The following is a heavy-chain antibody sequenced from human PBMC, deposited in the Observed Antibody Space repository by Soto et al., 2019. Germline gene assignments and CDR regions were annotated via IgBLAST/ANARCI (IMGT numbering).Heavy chain of an antibody. CDR2: IIPILGTA. Sequence: SVKVSCKASGGTFSSYAISWVRQAPGQGLEWMGGIIPILGTANYAQKFQGRVTITADESTSTAYMELSSLRSEDTAVYYCARKRACSSTSCYTGPYYYGMGVWGQGTTVTVSS. D-gene: IGHD2-2*02. V-gene: IGHV1-69*13. CDR1: GGTFSSYA. CDR3: ARKRACSSTSCYTGPYYYGMGV. J-gene: IGHJ6*02.